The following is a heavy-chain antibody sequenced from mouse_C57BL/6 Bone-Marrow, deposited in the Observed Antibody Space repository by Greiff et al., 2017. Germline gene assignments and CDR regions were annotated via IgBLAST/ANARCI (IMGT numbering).Heavy chain of an antibody. CDR1: GFSLTSYG. CDR2: LWSGGST. D-gene: IGHD1-1*01. V-gene: IGHV2-4*01. Sequence: QVQLQQSGPGLVQPSQSLSITCTVSGFSLTSYGVHWVRQPPGKGLEWLGVLWSGGSTDYNAAFISRLSISKDNSKSQVFFKMNSLQADDTAIYYCAKHYYGSIAWFAYWGQGTLVTVSA. CDR3: AKHYYGSIAWFAY. J-gene: IGHJ3*01.